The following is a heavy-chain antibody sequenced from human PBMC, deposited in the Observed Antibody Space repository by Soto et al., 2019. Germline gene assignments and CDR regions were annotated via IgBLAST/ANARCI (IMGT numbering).Heavy chain of an antibody. V-gene: IGHV4-59*08. CDR3: ARYSNMGSQFDY. J-gene: IGHJ4*02. Sequence: PAETLSFTCTVTGRSISGYFWGWVRQPPGKGLEWIGYIHYSGSINYNPSLKSRVTISVDMSKKELSLKLTSVSAADTAVYYCARYSNMGSQFDYWGQGTLVTVSS. CDR1: GRSISGYF. D-gene: IGHD6-13*01. CDR2: IHYSGSI.